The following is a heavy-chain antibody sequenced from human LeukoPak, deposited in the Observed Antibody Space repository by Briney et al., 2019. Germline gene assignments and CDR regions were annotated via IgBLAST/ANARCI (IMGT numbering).Heavy chain of an antibody. CDR1: GFTFSDYN. Sequence: PGGPLRLSCAASGFTFSDYNMNWVRQAPGKGLEWVSYITNGGSTIRHADSVKGRFTISRDNAKKTLYLQMNSLRAEDTAVYYCARSIGLTGGGVDVWGQGTTVTVSS. D-gene: IGHD3-9*01. CDR2: ITNGGSTI. V-gene: IGHV3-11*01. J-gene: IGHJ6*02. CDR3: ARSIGLTGGGVDV.